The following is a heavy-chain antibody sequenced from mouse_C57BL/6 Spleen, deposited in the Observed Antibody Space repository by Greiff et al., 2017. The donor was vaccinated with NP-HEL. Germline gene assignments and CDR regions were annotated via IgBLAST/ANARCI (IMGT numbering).Heavy chain of an antibody. CDR2: INPNNGGT. Sequence: VQLQQSGPELVKPGASVKISCKASGYTFTDYYMNWVKQSHGKSLEWIGDINPNNGGTSYNQKFKGKATLTVDKSSSTAYMELRSLTSEDSAVYYCARERGGYDGPWFAYWGQGTLVTVSA. J-gene: IGHJ3*01. CDR3: ARERGGYDGPWFAY. D-gene: IGHD2-2*01. CDR1: GYTFTDYY. V-gene: IGHV1-26*01.